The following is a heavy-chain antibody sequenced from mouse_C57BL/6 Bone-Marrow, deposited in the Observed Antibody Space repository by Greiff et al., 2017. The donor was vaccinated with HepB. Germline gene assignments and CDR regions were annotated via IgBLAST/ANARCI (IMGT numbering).Heavy chain of an antibody. CDR1: GYTFTSYG. V-gene: IGHV1-81*01. Sequence: VQLQQSGAELARPGASVKLSCKASGYTFTSYGISWVKQRTGQGLEWIGEIYPRSGNTYYNEKFKGKATLTADKSSSTAYMELRSLTSEDSAVYFCARESSKVVVRYYWGQGTTLTVSS. J-gene: IGHJ2*01. D-gene: IGHD1-1*01. CDR2: IYPRSGNT. CDR3: ARESSKVVVRYY.